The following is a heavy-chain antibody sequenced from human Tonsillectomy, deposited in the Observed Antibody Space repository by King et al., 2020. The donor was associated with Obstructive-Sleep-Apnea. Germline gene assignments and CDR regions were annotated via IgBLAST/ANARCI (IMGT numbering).Heavy chain of an antibody. D-gene: IGHD4-17*01. Sequence: VQLVESGAEGKKPGESLNISCKGSGYSFTSYWIGWVRQMLGKVLEWMGIIYPGDSDPRYSPYFQGQVTISAYKSISTAYLQWSSLKTSYNAMYYCARLTDYGDYEAAFDYWGQGTLVTVSS. J-gene: IGHJ4*02. CDR3: ARLTDYGDYEAAFDY. CDR2: IYPGDSDP. V-gene: IGHV5-51*01. CDR1: GYSFTSYW.